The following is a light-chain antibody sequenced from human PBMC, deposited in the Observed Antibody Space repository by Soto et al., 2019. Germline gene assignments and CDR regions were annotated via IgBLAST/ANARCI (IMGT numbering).Light chain of an antibody. V-gene: IGKV3-15*01. CDR1: KSVRSD. CDR3: QQYNDWPTIT. Sequence: EIVMTQSPATLSVPPGDSATFSCRASKSVRSDLAWYQQKPGQAPRLLIYGGSIRAADIPDRFSGSGSVTEFTLTISTLQSEDFAVYYCQQYNDWPTITFGQGTRLETK. CDR2: GGS. J-gene: IGKJ5*01.